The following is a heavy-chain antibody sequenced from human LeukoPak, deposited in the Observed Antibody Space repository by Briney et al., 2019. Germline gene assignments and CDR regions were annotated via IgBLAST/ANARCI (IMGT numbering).Heavy chain of an antibody. CDR2: ISIDGNTQ. CDR1: GVRFSAYA. V-gene: IGHV3-30-3*01. D-gene: IGHD5-18*01. CDR3: AREEYKYGLGALDV. Sequence: AGGSLRLSCTASGVRFSAYAMQWVRQAPGKGLEWVAVISIDGNTQYYADSVRGRFSISRDNSENTLYLEMSSLRGEDTGIFYCAREEYKYGLGALDVWGQGTTVTVSS. J-gene: IGHJ6*02.